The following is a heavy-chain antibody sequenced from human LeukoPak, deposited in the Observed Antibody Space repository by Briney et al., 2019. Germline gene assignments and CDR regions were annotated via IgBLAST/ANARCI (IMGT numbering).Heavy chain of an antibody. CDR1: GFTFDDYA. CDR3: AKATTGRYGEDAFDI. J-gene: IGHJ3*02. V-gene: IGHV3-9*01. D-gene: IGHD4-17*01. Sequence: QPGRSLRLSCAASGFTFDDYAMHWVRQAPGKGLEWVSGISWNSGSIDYADSVKGRFTISRDNAKNSLYLQMSSLRAEDTALYYCAKATTGRYGEDAFDIWGQGTMVTVSS. CDR2: ISWNSGSI.